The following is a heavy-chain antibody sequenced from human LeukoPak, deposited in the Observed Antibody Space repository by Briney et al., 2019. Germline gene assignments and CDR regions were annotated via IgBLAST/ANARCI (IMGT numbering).Heavy chain of an antibody. CDR1: GGSISSSSYY. D-gene: IGHD3-9*01. V-gene: IGHV4-39*07. J-gene: IGHJ5*02. CDR3: ARMCYYDILTGYLGGHWFDP. CDR2: IYYSGST. Sequence: SETLSLTCTVSGGSISSSSYYWGWIRQPPGKGLEWIGSIYYSGSTYYNPSLKSRVTISVDTSKNQFSLKLSSVTAADTAVYYCARMCYYDILTGYLGGHWFDPWGQGTLVTVSS.